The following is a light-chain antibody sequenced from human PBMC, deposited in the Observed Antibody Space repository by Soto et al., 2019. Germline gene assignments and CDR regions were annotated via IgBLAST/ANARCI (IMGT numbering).Light chain of an antibody. CDR3: QQTYSAPFT. V-gene: IGKV1-39*01. CDR1: QSIGND. J-gene: IGKJ3*01. Sequence: DIQMTQSPSSLSASVGDRVTITCRTSQSIGNDLNWYQQRPGKAPKLLIYASSSLPTGVPSRFSGSGSGTDFTLTLSSPQPEDFATYFCQQTYSAPFTFGPGTKVDVK. CDR2: ASS.